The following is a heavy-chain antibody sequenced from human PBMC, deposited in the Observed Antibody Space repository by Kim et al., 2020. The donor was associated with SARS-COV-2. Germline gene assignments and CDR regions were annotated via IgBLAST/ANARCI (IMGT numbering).Heavy chain of an antibody. Sequence: SETLSLTCTVSGGSISSYYWSWIRQPPGKGLEWIGYIYYSGSTNYNPSLKSRVTISVDTSKNQFSLKLSSVTAADTAVYYCARNPVRDGSMVDYYYGMDVWGQGTTVTVSS. D-gene: IGHD2-8*01. CDR2: IYYSGST. J-gene: IGHJ6*02. V-gene: IGHV4-59*01. CDR1: GGSISSYY. CDR3: ARNPVRDGSMVDYYYGMDV.